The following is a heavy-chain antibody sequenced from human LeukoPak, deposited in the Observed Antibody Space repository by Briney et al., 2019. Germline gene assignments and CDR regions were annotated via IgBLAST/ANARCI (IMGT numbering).Heavy chain of an antibody. D-gene: IGHD6-19*01. J-gene: IGHJ1*01. CDR1: GFTFSSHN. Sequence: GGSLRLSCAASGFTFSSHNMNWVRQAPGKGLEWVSYISSTGDTMYYADSVKGRFTISRDNAKNSVYLQMNSLRAEDTAVYYCARISGIAVRHWGRGTLVTVSS. V-gene: IGHV3-48*01. CDR2: ISSTGDTM. CDR3: ARISGIAVRH.